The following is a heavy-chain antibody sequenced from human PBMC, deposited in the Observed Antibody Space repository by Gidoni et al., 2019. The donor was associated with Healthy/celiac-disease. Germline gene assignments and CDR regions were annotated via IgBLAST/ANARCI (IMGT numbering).Heavy chain of an antibody. CDR3: AKDWVFGLYSSGWYGFDY. D-gene: IGHD6-19*01. CDR1: GFTFDDYA. CDR2: ISWDGGST. J-gene: IGHJ4*02. V-gene: IGHV3-43D*03. Sequence: EVQLVESGGVVVQPGGFLRLSCAASGFTFDDYAMHWVRQAPGKGLEWVSLISWDGGSTYYADSVKGRFTISRDNSKNSLYLQMNSLRAEDTALYYCAKDWVFGLYSSGWYGFDYWGQGTLVTVSS.